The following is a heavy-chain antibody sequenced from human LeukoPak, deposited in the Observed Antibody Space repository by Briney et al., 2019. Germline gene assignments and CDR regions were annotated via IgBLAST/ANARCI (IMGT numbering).Heavy chain of an antibody. CDR2: ISGDSNYI. V-gene: IGHV3-21*01. CDR3: ARGGGSYDY. D-gene: IGHD1-26*01. J-gene: IGHJ4*02. CDR1: GFTFSSYS. Sequence: GGSLRLSCAASGFTFSSYSINWVSQAPGKGLEWHSSISGDSNYIYYADSVRGRFTISRDNPKTALYLQMNSLRADDTAVYYCARGGGSYDYWGQGTLVTVSS.